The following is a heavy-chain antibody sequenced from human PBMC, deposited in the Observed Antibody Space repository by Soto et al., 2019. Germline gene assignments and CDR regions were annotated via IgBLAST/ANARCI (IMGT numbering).Heavy chain of an antibody. D-gene: IGHD2-21*02. Sequence: VKVSCKASGGTFSSYAISWVRQAPGQGLEWMGGIIPIFGTANYAQKFQGRVTITADESTSTAYMELSSLRSVTAADTAVYYCARVGALVTAQGWFDPWGQGTLVTVSS. CDR3: ARVGALVTAQGWFDP. CDR2: IIPIFGTA. V-gene: IGHV1-69*01. CDR1: GGTFSSYA. J-gene: IGHJ5*02.